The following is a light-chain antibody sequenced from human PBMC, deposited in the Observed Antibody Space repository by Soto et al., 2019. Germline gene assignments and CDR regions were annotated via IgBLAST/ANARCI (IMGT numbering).Light chain of an antibody. CDR1: QTVXTR. J-gene: IGKJ1*01. CDR3: QQYNSDPWM. CDR2: AAS. Sequence: EIRMTQSPSTLSASAGDRGTITCRASQTVXTRLGWYQQKPGKAPKILXYAASSLESGVPSRFSGSGSGTDFTLTIDSLQPDDFADYYCQQYNSDPWMFGQGTKVDIK. V-gene: IGKV1-5*01.